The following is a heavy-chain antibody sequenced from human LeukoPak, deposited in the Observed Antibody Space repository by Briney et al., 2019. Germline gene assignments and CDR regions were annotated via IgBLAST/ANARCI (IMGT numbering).Heavy chain of an antibody. CDR2: INSDGSST. CDR1: GFTFSSYW. D-gene: IGHD1-26*01. J-gene: IGHJ4*02. Sequence: LPGGSLRLSCAASGFTFSSYWMHWVRQAPEKGLVWVSRINSDGSSTNYADSVKGRFTISRDNAKNTLYLQMNSLRAEDTAVYYCTRDLGRGSNYWGQGTLVTVSS. V-gene: IGHV3-74*01. CDR3: TRDLGRGSNY.